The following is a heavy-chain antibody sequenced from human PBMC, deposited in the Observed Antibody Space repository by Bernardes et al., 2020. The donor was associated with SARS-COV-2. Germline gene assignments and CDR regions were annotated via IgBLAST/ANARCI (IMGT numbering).Heavy chain of an antibody. J-gene: IGHJ4*02. V-gene: IGHV1-18*01. CDR1: GYTFTSYG. Sequence: ASVKVSCKASGYTFTSYGISWVRQAPGQGLEWMGWISAYNGNTNYAQKLQGRVTMTTDTSTSTAYMELRSLRSDDTAVYYCARDSFPPTIFGVVISGADRRIDYWGQGTLVTVSS. CDR3: ARDSFPPTIFGVVISGADRRIDY. D-gene: IGHD3-3*01. CDR2: ISAYNGNT.